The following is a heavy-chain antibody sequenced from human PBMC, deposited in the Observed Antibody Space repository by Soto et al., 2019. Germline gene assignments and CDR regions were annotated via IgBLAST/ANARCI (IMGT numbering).Heavy chain of an antibody. Sequence: QVQLQQWGAGLLKPSETLSLTCAGYGGSFSGYYWSWIRQAPGKGLGGVGAINHGGGTNYNPSLKSRVTISVDTSKTQFSLKLSSVTAADTAVYYCALCGSHNKYYYYGVDVWGQGTTVTVS. J-gene: IGHJ6*02. V-gene: IGHV4-34*02. CDR3: ALCGSHNKYYYYGVDV. D-gene: IGHD1-26*01. CDR2: INHGGGT. CDR1: GGSFSGYY.